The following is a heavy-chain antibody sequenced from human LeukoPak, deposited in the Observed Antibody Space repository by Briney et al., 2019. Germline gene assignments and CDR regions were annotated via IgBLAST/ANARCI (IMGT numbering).Heavy chain of an antibody. V-gene: IGHV4-30-2*01. CDR1: GGSISSGGYY. CDR2: IYHSGST. Sequence: PSQTLSLTCTVSGGSISSGGYYWSWIRQPPGKGLEWIGYIYHSGSTYYNPSLKSRVTISVDTSKNQFSLKLSSVTAADTAVYYCARGFYYGSGRPHWFDPWGQGTLVTVSS. J-gene: IGHJ5*02. D-gene: IGHD3-10*01. CDR3: ARGFYYGSGRPHWFDP.